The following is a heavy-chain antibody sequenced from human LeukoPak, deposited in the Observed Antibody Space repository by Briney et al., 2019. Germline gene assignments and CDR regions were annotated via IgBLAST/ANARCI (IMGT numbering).Heavy chain of an antibody. CDR3: AKDYSLYCSSASCYTTFDY. Sequence: GGSLRLSCAASGFTFSAYGMHWVRQAPGKGLEGVAFVRYDGSNKYYADSVKGRFTISRDYSRNMLYLQMDSLSAEYTAVDHCAKDYSLYCSSASCYTTFDYWGPGALVTVSS. CDR2: VRYDGSNK. D-gene: IGHD2-2*02. CDR1: GFTFSAYG. V-gene: IGHV3-30*02. J-gene: IGHJ4*02.